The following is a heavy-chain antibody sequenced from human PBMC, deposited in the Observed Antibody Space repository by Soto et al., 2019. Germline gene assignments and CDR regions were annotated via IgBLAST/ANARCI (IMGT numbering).Heavy chain of an antibody. D-gene: IGHD6-19*01. V-gene: IGHV4-59*01. CDR3: ARSVAVPGAHIDY. Sequence: QVQLQESGTGLVKPSETLSLTCSVSGGSISGSYWSWIRQSPGKGLEWLGYVYYTGSTNYSAYLRSRVSISVDASNNEFSMRLSAVTAADTALYFWARSVAVPGAHIDYWGQGAQVTVSS. CDR1: GGSISGSY. J-gene: IGHJ4*02. CDR2: VYYTGST.